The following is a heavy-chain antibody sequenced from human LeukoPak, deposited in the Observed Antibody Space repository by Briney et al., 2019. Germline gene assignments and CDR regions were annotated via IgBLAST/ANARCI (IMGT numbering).Heavy chain of an antibody. Sequence: SVKVSCKASGGSFTFTSHAFSWVRQAPGQGLEWMGGLIPIYGSANYAQKFQGRVTITSDESTRTVYMELSSLRPEDSAVYYCAGFFYDNSGDAFDLWGQGTMVTVSS. CDR1: GGSFTFTSHA. D-gene: IGHD3-22*01. CDR3: AGFFYDNSGDAFDL. V-gene: IGHV1-69*13. J-gene: IGHJ3*01. CDR2: LIPIYGSA.